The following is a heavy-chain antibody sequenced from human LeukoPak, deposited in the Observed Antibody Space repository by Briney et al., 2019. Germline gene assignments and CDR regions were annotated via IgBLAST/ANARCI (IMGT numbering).Heavy chain of an antibody. CDR2: IYFSGST. J-gene: IGHJ6*03. CDR3: ARQRADYYYYYMDV. V-gene: IGHV4-39*01. CDR1: GGSISGTNSY. Sequence: SETLSLTCIVSGGSISGTNSYWAWIRQPAGKGLEWIGSIYFSGSTFYKSSLESRLNMSVDMSKNQFSLKERSVTAADTAVYYCARQRADYYYYYMDVWGKGTTVTVSS.